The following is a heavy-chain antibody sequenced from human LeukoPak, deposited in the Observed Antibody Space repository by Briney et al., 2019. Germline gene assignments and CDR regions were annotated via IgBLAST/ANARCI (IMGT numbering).Heavy chain of an antibody. CDR1: GDSVSTYY. D-gene: IGHD6-19*01. J-gene: IGHJ5*02. CDR3: ARELYNTVAGTSFPWFDP. Sequence: SETLSLTCTVSGDSVSTYYSSWLRQPPGKGLEWLGYIYYSGSTNYNPPLKSRVTISVDTSKNQFSLTLSSVTAADTAVYYCARELYNTVAGTSFPWFDPGGQGTLVTVSA. V-gene: IGHV4-59*02. CDR2: IYYSGST.